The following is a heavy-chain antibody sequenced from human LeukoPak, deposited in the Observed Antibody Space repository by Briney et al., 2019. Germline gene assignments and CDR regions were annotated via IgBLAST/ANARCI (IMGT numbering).Heavy chain of an antibody. J-gene: IGHJ4*02. V-gene: IGHV3-7*01. Sequence: GGSLRLSCAASGFTFSSYWMSWVRQAPGKGLEWVANIKQDGSEKYYVDSVKGRFTISRDNAKNSLYLEMNSLRAEDTALYYCAKYDSWSGYSFDYWGQGTLVTVSS. CDR2: IKQDGSEK. CDR1: GFTFSSYW. D-gene: IGHD3-3*01. CDR3: AKYDSWSGYSFDY.